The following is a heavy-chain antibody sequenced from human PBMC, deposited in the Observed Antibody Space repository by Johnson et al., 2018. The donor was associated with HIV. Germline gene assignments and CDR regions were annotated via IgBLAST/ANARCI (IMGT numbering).Heavy chain of an antibody. Sequence: MLLVESGGGLVQRGGSLRLSCLASGFTFSSYVMSWVRQAPGKGLEWVSAISGSAGITYYADSVKGRFIISRDNAKNSLYLQMNSLRAEDTAVYYCAKGGLLFGEYHAFDIWGQGTMVTVSS. CDR1: GFTFSSYV. J-gene: IGHJ3*02. D-gene: IGHD3-10*01. CDR2: ISGSAGIT. V-gene: IGHV3-23*04. CDR3: AKGGLLFGEYHAFDI.